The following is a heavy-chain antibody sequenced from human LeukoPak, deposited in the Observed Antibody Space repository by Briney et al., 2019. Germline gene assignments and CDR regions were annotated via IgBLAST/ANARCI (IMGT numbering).Heavy chain of an antibody. CDR3: ARDIGKETDY. J-gene: IGHJ4*02. Sequence: GGSLRLSCVVSGFTSTNFAMNWVRQAPGKGLEWVSVLIGSSGSTDYADSVKGRFTISRDKSKNTVFLQMNSLRAEDTAVYYCARDIGKETDYWGQGTLVIVSS. CDR1: GFTSTNFA. D-gene: IGHD1-14*01. CDR2: LIGSSGST. V-gene: IGHV3-23*01.